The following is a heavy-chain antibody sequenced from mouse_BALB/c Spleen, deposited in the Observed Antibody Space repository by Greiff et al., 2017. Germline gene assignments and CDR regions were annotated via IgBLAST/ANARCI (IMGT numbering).Heavy chain of an antibody. CDR1: GFSLTSYG. CDR2: IWRGGST. V-gene: IGHV2-2*02. J-gene: IGHJ4*01. D-gene: IGHD4-1*01. Sequence: QVQLQQSGPGLVQPSQSLSITCTVSGFSLTSYGVHWVRQSPGQGLEWLGVIWRGGSTDYYAAFISRLSISKDNSKSQVFFKMNSLQANDTAIYYCARNLAGTYAMDDWGQGTSVTVSS. CDR3: ARNLAGTYAMDD.